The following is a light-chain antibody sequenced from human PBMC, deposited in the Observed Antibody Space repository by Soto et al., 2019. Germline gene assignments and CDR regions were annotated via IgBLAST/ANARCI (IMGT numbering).Light chain of an antibody. CDR1: QSVSKY. Sequence: DIQMTQSPSSLSASIGDRVTITCRTSQSVSKYVSWYQQKPGKAPKPLIYAASSLQTGVPSRFSGSGSGTYFTLTISSLQPEDFATYYCQQSYSSSWTFGQGTKVDI. V-gene: IGKV1-39*01. J-gene: IGKJ1*01. CDR2: AAS. CDR3: QQSYSSSWT.